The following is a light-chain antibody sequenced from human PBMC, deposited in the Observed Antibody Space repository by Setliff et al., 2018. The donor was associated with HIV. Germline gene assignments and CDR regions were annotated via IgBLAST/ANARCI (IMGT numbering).Light chain of an antibody. CDR2: EVT. V-gene: IGLV2-14*01. CDR1: NSDVGGYNF. CDR3: SSYTTSSTRV. Sequence: QSVLTQPASVSGSPGQSITISCTGTNSDVGGYNFVSWFQQHPGKAPKLMIYEVTNRPSGVSNRFSGSKSGNTAPLTISGLQAEDEADYYCSSYTTSSTRVFGGGTKGTVL. J-gene: IGLJ3*02.